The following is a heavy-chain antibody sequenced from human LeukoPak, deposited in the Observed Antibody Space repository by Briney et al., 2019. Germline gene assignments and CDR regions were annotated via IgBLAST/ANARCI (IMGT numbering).Heavy chain of an antibody. CDR3: AKDMWGHCGGACYPDY. CDR1: GFTFSSYW. D-gene: IGHD2-21*02. J-gene: IGHJ4*02. CDR2: INSDGSST. V-gene: IGHV3-74*01. Sequence: HPGGSLRLSCAASGFTFSSYWMHWVRQAPGKGLVWVSRINSDGSSTIYADSVKGRFTFSRDNAKNTLYLQMDSLRAEDTAVYSCAKDMWGHCGGACYPDYWGQGTLVTVSS.